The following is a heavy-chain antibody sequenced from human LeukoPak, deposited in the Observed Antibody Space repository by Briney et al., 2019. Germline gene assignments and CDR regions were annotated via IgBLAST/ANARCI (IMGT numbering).Heavy chain of an antibody. J-gene: IGHJ1*01. CDR1: GDSISSSSYY. D-gene: IGHD6-19*01. CDR2: IYYSGNT. Sequence: SETLSLTCTVSGDSISSSSYYWGWIRQTPGKGLEWVVSIYYSGNTYYNPSLKSRVTILADTSQNQFSLKLSSVTAADTAVYYCARLSVAVAGKQFQHWGQGTLVTVSS. V-gene: IGHV4-39*01. CDR3: ARLSVAVAGKQFQH.